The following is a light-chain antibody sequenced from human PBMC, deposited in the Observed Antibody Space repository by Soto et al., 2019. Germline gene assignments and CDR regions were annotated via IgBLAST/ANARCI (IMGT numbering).Light chain of an antibody. J-gene: IGKJ4*01. Sequence: EIVMTQSPDTLSLSPGEIASLSCGASKLVGSSMAWYHQKPGQPPRLLIYGESTRAAGVPDRLSGSGSGTELNLTISRLQSEDSAVYYCQKYNNWPVTCGGGTKVDIK. CDR2: GES. CDR1: KLVGSS. CDR3: QKYNNWPVT. V-gene: IGKV3-15*01.